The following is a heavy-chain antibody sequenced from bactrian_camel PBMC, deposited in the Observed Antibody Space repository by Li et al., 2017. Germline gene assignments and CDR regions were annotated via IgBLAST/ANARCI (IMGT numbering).Heavy chain of an antibody. CDR2: IATTSGST. J-gene: IGHJ4*01. Sequence: QLVESGGGSVQAGGSLRLSCAASGYTYSSYCMGWFRQVPGKGREEEREAVASIATTSGSTDYADSVKGRFTISRDNAKNTVYLQMDNLKPEDSAMYYCAADQRRAWSDYRALYSTSYDYWGQGTQVTVS. D-gene: IGHD4*01. CDR3: AADQRRAWSDYRALYSTSYDY. CDR1: GYTYSSYC. V-gene: IGHV3S29*01.